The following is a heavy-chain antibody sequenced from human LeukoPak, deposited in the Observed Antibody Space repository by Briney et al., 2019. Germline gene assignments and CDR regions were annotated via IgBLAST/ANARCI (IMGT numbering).Heavy chain of an antibody. J-gene: IGHJ4*02. V-gene: IGHV1-8*02. CDR2: INPNSGNT. CDR1: GYTFTGYY. Sequence: ASVKVSRKASGYTFTGYYMHWVRQAPGQGLEWMGWINPNSGNTGYAQKFQGRVTMTRNTSISTAYMELSSLRSEDTAVYYCARAVSGYSGFDYWGQGTLVTVSS. D-gene: IGHD3-10*01. CDR3: ARAVSGYSGFDY.